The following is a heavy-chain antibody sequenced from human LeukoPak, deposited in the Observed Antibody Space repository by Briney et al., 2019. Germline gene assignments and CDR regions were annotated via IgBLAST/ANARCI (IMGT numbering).Heavy chain of an antibody. D-gene: IGHD4/OR15-4a*01. CDR3: AREDVITTTEDY. J-gene: IGHJ4*02. CDR1: GFIFSGYW. CDR2: IKQDGSET. Sequence: PGGSLRLSCAASGFIFSGYWMSWVRQAPGKGLEWVANIKQDGSETYYVDSVKGRFTISRDNAKSSLYLQMNSLRGEDTAVYYCAREDVITTTEDYWGQGTLVTVSS. V-gene: IGHV3-7*03.